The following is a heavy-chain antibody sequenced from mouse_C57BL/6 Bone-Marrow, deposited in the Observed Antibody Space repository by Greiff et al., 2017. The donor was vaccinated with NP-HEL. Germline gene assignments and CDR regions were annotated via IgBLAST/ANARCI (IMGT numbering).Heavy chain of an antibody. J-gene: IGHJ3*01. CDR3: ARVGKAAY. D-gene: IGHD1-1*01. V-gene: IGHV1-50*01. CDR1: GYTFTSYW. CDR2: IDPSDSYT. Sequence: VQLQQPGAELVKPGASVKLSCKASGYTFTSYWMQWVKQRPGQGLEWIGEIDPSDSYTNYNQKFKGKATLTVDTSSSTAYMQLISLTSEDSAVYYCARVGKAAYWGQGTLVTVSA.